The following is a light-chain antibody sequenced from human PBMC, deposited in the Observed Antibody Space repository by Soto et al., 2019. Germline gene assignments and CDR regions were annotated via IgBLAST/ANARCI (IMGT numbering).Light chain of an antibody. CDR3: CSYEGRLWV. CDR1: SSDVGGYTY. CDR2: DVI. V-gene: IGLV2-11*01. J-gene: IGLJ3*02. Sequence: QSVLTQPRSVSGSPGQSVTVSCTGTSSDVGGYTYVSWYQHHPGKAPKLIIYDVIKRPSGVPDRFSGFKSGNSASLTISGLQAEDEAYYFCCSYEGRLWVFGGGTKLTV.